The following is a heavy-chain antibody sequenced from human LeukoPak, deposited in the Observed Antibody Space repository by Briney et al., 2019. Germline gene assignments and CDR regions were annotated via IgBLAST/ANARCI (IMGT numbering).Heavy chain of an antibody. D-gene: IGHD3-22*01. CDR1: GYSISSSNW. J-gene: IGHJ3*02. V-gene: IGHV4-28*01. CDR3: ARHGYYGPLDAFDI. CDR2: IYYSGST. Sequence: SDTLSLTCAVSGYSISSSNWWGWIRQPPGKGLEWIGYIYYSGSTNYNPSLKSRVTISVDTSKNQFSLKLSSVTAADTAVYYCARHGYYGPLDAFDIWGQGTMVTVSS.